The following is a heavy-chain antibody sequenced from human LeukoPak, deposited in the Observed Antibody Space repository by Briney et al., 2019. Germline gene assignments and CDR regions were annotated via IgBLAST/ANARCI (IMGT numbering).Heavy chain of an antibody. V-gene: IGHV1-8*01. Sequence: ASVKVSCKASGYTFTSYDINWVRQATGQGLEWMGWMNPNSANTGYAQKFQGRVTMTRNTSISTAYMELSSLRSEDTAVYYCARDYYDSSALRRFDFWGQGTLVTVSS. D-gene: IGHD3-22*01. J-gene: IGHJ4*02. CDR2: MNPNSANT. CDR3: ARDYYDSSALRRFDF. CDR1: GYTFTSYD.